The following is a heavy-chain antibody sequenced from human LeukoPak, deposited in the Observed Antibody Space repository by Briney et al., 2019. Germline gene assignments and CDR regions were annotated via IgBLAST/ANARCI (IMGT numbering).Heavy chain of an antibody. CDR2: INHSGST. D-gene: IGHD2-2*02. V-gene: IGHV4-34*01. J-gene: IGHJ4*02. CDR1: GGSFSGYY. CDR3: ARGSEEDIVVVPAAIGLDY. Sequence: PSETLSLTCAVYGGSFSGYYWSWIRQPPGKGLEWIGEINHSGSTNYNPSLKSRVTISVDTSKNQFSLKLCSVTAADTAVYYCARGSEEDIVVVPAAIGLDYWGQGTLVTVSS.